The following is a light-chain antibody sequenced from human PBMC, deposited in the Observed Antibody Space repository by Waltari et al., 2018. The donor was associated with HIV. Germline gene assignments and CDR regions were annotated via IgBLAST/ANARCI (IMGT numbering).Light chain of an antibody. CDR1: NIGIKR. J-gene: IGLJ2*01. CDR3: QVWDSSSDHPGVV. CDR2: FDS. V-gene: IGLV3-21*04. Sequence: SYVLAQPPSVSVAPGKTARITCGGSNIGIKRVHWYQQKPGQAPVLVMYFDSDRPSGIPERFSGSNSGNTATLTISRVEAGDEADYYCQVWDSSSDHPGVVFGGGTKLTVL.